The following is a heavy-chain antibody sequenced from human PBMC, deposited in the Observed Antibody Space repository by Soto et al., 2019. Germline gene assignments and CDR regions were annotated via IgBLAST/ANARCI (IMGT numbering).Heavy chain of an antibody. CDR2: ISAYHGNT. CDR3: ARFSGGSYNTYYFYYGMDV. D-gene: IGHD2-15*01. V-gene: IGHV1-18*04. J-gene: IGHJ6*02. CDR1: GYTFTSYG. Sequence: ASVKVSCKASGYTFTSYGISWVRQAPGQGLDWMGWISAYHGNTKYAQDLQGRVTMTTDTSTSTAYMELRSLRSDDTAMYYCARFSGGSYNTYYFYYGMDVWGQGTTVTVSS.